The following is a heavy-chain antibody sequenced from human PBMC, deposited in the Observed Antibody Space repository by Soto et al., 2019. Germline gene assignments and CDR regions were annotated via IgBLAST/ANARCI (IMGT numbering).Heavy chain of an antibody. CDR2: ISSTTNYI. D-gene: IGHD1-26*01. Sequence: EVQLVESGGGLVKPGGSLRLSCAASGFTFTRYSMNWVRQAPGKGLEWVSSISSTTNYIYYGDSMKGRFTISRDNSNNTVYLHMSDLRAEDTAVYYCARGGLSQGSPRKSPLYNWFDPWGQGTLVTVSS. V-gene: IGHV3-21*04. J-gene: IGHJ5*02. CDR1: GFTFTRYS. CDR3: ARGGLSQGSPRKSPLYNWFDP.